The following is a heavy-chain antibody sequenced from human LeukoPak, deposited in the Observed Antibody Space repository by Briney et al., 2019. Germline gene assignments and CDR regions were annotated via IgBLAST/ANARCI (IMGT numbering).Heavy chain of an antibody. D-gene: IGHD3-22*01. CDR1: GYTFTGYY. V-gene: IGHV1-2*02. CDR3: ARGPSGDSSGYPFDY. J-gene: IGHJ4*02. Sequence: ASVKVSCKPSGYTFTGYYMQWVRQAPGQGLEWMGWINPDSGGTTYAQKFQGRVTMTRDTSISTAYVELSRLRSDDTAVYYCARGPSGDSSGYPFDYWGQGTLVTVSS. CDR2: INPDSGGT.